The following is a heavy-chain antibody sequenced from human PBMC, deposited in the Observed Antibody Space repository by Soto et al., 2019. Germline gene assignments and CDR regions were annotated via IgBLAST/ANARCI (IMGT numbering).Heavy chain of an antibody. D-gene: IGHD3-10*01. CDR3: ARDYYDSGSPTQTRLGLSDY. Sequence: QVQLVESGGGVVQPGRSLSLSCAASGFTFSNYAMHWVRQPPGKGLEWVAVISYDGSNEYYADSVKGRFAISRDNSRTTLYLQMNCLRAEDTAVYHCARDYYDSGSPTQTRLGLSDYWGQGTLVTVSS. CDR2: ISYDGSNE. J-gene: IGHJ4*02. CDR1: GFTFSNYA. V-gene: IGHV3-30*09.